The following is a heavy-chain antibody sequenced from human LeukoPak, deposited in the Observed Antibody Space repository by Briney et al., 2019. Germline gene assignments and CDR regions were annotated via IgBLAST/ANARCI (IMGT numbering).Heavy chain of an antibody. Sequence: ASVTVSCKASGYTFTDYFMHWVRQAPGQGLEWMGWINPNSGATNYAQQLQGRVTMTRDRSISTMFMELSRLTSDDTALYYCARDLGRHCTNNNCPGDCGREGPLTAVS. V-gene: IGHV1-2*02. CDR3: ARDLGRHCTNNNCPGDC. CDR1: GYTFTDYF. J-gene: IGHJ4*02. CDR2: INPNSGAT. D-gene: IGHD2-8*01.